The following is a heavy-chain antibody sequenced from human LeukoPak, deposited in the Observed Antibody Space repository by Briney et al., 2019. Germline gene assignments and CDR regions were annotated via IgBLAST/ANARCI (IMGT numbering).Heavy chain of an antibody. CDR3: ARDYCPRVSCHDK. J-gene: IGHJ4*02. V-gene: IGHV3-33*01. D-gene: IGHD2-8*01. CDR2: IRYDGSDK. Sequence: GGSLRLSCAASGFTFSNYGINWVRQAPGKGLEWVAGIRYDGSDKYYADSVQGRFTVSRDNSKNTAWLQMNSLSPEDTAVYYCARDYCPRVSCHDKWGQGTLVAVSS. CDR1: GFTFSNYG.